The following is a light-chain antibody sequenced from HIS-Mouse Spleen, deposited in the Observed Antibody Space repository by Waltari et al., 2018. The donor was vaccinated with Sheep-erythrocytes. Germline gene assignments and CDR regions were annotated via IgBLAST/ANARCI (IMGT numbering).Light chain of an antibody. V-gene: IGKV1-33*01. CDR1: QDISNY. CDR3: QQYDNLLT. CDR2: DAS. J-gene: IGKJ4*01. Sequence: DIQMTQSPFSLSASVVDRVTITCQASQDISNYLNWYQQKPGKAPKLLIYDASNLETGVPSRFSGSGSGTDFTFTISSLQPEDIATYYCQQYDNLLTFGGGTKVEIK.